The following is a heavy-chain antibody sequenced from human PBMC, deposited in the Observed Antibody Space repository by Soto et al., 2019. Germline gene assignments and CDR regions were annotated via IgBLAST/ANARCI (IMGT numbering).Heavy chain of an antibody. CDR3: ARDGGFCSGGTCYMFDY. V-gene: IGHV1-46*01. J-gene: IGHJ4*02. CDR2: INPSGGSR. Sequence: GASVKVSCKASGYSFTSNDMHWVRQAPGQGPEWMGIINPSGGSRRYAQRFQGRVNMTRDTSTSTVYMELSSLRTEDTAVYYCARDGGFCSGGTCYMFDYWGQGTPVTVSS. CDR1: GYSFTSND. D-gene: IGHD2-15*01.